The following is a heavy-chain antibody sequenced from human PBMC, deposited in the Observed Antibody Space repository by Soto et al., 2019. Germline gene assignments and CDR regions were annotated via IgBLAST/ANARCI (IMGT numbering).Heavy chain of an antibody. D-gene: IGHD3-10*01. V-gene: IGHV4-34*01. CDR2: ISRSGTT. J-gene: IGHJ4*02. Sequence: QVHLQQWGAGLLKPSETLSLSCAVYGGYFNDNYYTWFRQPPGKGLEWIGEISRSGTTKYIPSLKSRASISCDSSKTQVSLKLTSVTAAETAVYYCAPSLWFGTQAELWGQGALVTVSS. CDR3: APSLWFGTQAEL. CDR1: GGYFNDNY.